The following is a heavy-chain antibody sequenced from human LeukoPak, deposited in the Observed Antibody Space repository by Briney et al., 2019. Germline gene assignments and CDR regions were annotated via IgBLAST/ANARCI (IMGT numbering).Heavy chain of an antibody. V-gene: IGHV1-69*13. J-gene: IGHJ6*02. CDR2: IIPIFGTA. CDR1: GGTFSSYA. Sequence: SVKVSCKASGGTFSSYAISWVRQAPGQGLEWMGGIIPIFGTANYAQKFQGRVTITADESTSTAYMELSSLRSEDTAVYYCAREVVVPAAMPGPYYYYYGMDVWGQGTTVTVSS. D-gene: IGHD2-2*01. CDR3: AREVVVPAAMPGPYYYYYGMDV.